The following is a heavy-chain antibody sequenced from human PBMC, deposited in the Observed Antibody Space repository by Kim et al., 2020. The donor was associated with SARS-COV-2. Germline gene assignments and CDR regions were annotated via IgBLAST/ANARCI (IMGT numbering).Heavy chain of an antibody. CDR3: ARMYYYGSGSPGGAFDI. CDR2: INSDGSST. D-gene: IGHD3-10*01. V-gene: IGHV3-74*01. CDR1: GFTFSSYW. Sequence: GGSLRLSCAASGFTFSSYWMHWVRQAPGKGLVWVSRINSDGSSTSYADSVKGRFTISRDNAKNTLYLQMNSLRAEDTAVYYCARMYYYGSGSPGGAFDIWGQGTMVTVSS. J-gene: IGHJ3*02.